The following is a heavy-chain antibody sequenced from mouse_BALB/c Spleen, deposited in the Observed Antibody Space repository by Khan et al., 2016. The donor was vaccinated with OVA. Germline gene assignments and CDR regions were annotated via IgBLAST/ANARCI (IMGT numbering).Heavy chain of an antibody. J-gene: IGHJ1*01. Sequence: VQLQQPGAELVKPGASVKLSCTASGFNIKDTYVHWVKERPEQGLEWIGRIAPANGNTEYDPKFQGKATITADTSSNTSYLQLSSLTSEDSAVYYCGQPSYDPRNFDVWGAVTTVTVSS. CDR1: GFNIKDTY. CDR3: GQPSYDPRNFDV. V-gene: IGHV14-3*02. CDR2: IAPANGNT. D-gene: IGHD2-3*01.